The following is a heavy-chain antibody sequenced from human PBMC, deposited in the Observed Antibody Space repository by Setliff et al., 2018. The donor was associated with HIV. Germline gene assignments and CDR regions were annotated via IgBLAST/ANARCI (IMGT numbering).Heavy chain of an antibody. CDR1: GDSISSDFY. CDR2: INHSGST. D-gene: IGHD5-12*01. V-gene: IGHV4-38-2*02. J-gene: IGHJ4*02. Sequence: KPSETLSLTCTVSGDSISSDFYWGWIRQPPGKGLEWIASINHSGSTNYNPSLKSRLSISVDTSKSQFSLNLSSVTAADTAVYYCARWGDGYNSYDSWGQGTLVTVSS. CDR3: ARWGDGYNSYDS.